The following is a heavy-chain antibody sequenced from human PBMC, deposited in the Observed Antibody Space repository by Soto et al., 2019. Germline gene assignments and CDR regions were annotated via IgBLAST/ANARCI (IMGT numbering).Heavy chain of an antibody. V-gene: IGHV4-34*01. CDR2: INHSGST. CDR1: GGSFSGYY. CDR3: ARGRNMITFGGVIVSYYYYMDV. D-gene: IGHD3-16*02. Sequence: SETLSLTCAVYGGSFSGYYWSWIRQPPGKGLEWIGEINHSGSTNYNPSLKSRVTISVDTSKNQFSLKLSSVTAADTAVYYCARGRNMITFGGVIVSYYYYMDVWGKGTTVTVSS. J-gene: IGHJ6*03.